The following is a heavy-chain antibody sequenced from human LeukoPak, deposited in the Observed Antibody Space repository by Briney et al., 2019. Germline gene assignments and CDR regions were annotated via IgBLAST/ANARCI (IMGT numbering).Heavy chain of an antibody. CDR3: ARAPHDLDSSLPKRYYFDY. CDR1: GGSFSGYY. J-gene: IGHJ4*02. Sequence: PSETLSLTCAVYGGSFSGYYWSWIRQPPGKGLEWIGEINHSGSTNYNPSLKSRVTISVDTSKNQFSPKLSSVTAADTAVYYCARAPHDLDSSLPKRYYFDYWGQGTLVTVSS. V-gene: IGHV4-34*01. CDR2: INHSGST. D-gene: IGHD3-22*01.